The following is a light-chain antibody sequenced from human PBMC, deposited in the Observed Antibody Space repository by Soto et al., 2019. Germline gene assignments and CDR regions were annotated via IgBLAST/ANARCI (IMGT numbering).Light chain of an antibody. CDR1: RNIDTY. CDR2: VAF. J-gene: IGKJ2*01. CDR3: LHSQTTCYT. Sequence: DIPMTPSPSPLSASFGDRVTLTCRASRNIDTYLHWYQQKPGTAPKVLMYVAFSSHSGVTSRFSGLGSGTDFTLTIRSLQPEDCGSCSCLHSQTTCYTSGQGTKLEI. V-gene: IGKV1-39*01.